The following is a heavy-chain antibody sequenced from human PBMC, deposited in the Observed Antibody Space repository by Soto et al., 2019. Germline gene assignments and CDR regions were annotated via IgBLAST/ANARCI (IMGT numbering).Heavy chain of an antibody. Sequence: SVKVSCKASGGTFSSYAISWVRQAPGQGLEWMGGIIPIFGTANYAQKFQGRVTITADESTSTAYMELSSLRSEDTAVYYCARGDFCCSGGSCYPRMFHYYGMDVWGQGTTVTVSS. CDR1: GGTFSSYA. V-gene: IGHV1-69*13. CDR2: IIPIFGTA. J-gene: IGHJ6*02. D-gene: IGHD2-15*01. CDR3: ARGDFCCSGGSCYPRMFHYYGMDV.